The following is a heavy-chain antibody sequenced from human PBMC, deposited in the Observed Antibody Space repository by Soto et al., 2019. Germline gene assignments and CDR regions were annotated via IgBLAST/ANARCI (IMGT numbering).Heavy chain of an antibody. V-gene: IGHV1-69*12. J-gene: IGHJ1*01. Sequence: QVQLVQSGAEVKKPGSSVKVSCKASGGTFSNYAISWVRQAPGQGLEWMGDIIPIFGTTKNAQKFQGRVTMTADESTSKTYRGLSSLSTEDTAAYYCESRGERDYYDTIGYGWGQGTLVIVSS. CDR2: IIPIFGTT. CDR1: GGTFSNYA. CDR3: ESRGERDYYDTIGYG. D-gene: IGHD3-22*01.